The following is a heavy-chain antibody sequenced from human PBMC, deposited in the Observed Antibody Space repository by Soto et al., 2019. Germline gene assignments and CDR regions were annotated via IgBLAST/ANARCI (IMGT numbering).Heavy chain of an antibody. Sequence: QVQLVQSGAEVKKPGASVKVSCKASGYTFPGNYMHWVRQAPGHGLEWMALINPTSGGTNYAQKFQGRVTMTWDTSISTAYMELSRLRSDDTAIYYCARGYCSSSGCSHYFDYWGQGTLVTVSS. J-gene: IGHJ4*02. V-gene: IGHV1-2*02. CDR1: GYTFPGNY. D-gene: IGHD2-2*01. CDR3: ARGYCSSSGCSHYFDY. CDR2: INPTSGGT.